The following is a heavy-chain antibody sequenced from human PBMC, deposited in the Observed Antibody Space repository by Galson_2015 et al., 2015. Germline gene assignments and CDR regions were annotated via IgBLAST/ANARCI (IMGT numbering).Heavy chain of an antibody. J-gene: IGHJ4*02. CDR2: ISGSGGST. Sequence: SLRLSCAASGFTFSSYAMSWVRQAPGKGLEWVSAISGSGGSTYYADSVKGRFTISRDNSKNTLYLQMNSLRAEDTAVYYCAKDGGWNDPASRYFDYWGQGTLVTVSS. CDR3: AKDGGWNDPASRYFDY. CDR1: GFTFSSYA. D-gene: IGHD1-1*01. V-gene: IGHV3-23*01.